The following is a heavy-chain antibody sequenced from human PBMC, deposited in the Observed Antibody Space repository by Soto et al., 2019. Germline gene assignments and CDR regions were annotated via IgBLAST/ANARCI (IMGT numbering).Heavy chain of an antibody. D-gene: IGHD5-18*01. CDR3: AKELVGYSYGYGAFDI. CDR1: GFTFDDYA. Sequence: LSCAASGFTFDDYAMHWVRQAPGKGLEWVSGISWNSGSIGYADSVKGRFTISRDNAKNSLYLQMNSLRAEDTALYYCAKELVGYSYGYGAFDIWGQGTMVTVSS. J-gene: IGHJ3*02. CDR2: ISWNSGSI. V-gene: IGHV3-9*01.